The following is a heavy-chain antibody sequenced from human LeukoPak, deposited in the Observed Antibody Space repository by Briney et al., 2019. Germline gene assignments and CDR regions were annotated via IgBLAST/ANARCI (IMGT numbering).Heavy chain of an antibody. CDR1: GYSISSGYY. CDR2: IYYSGTT. D-gene: IGHD3-22*01. J-gene: IGHJ4*02. CDR3: ARVVPSIDSSGYYSEDSYYFDY. Sequence: PSETLSLTCTVSGYSISSGYYWGWIRQPPGKGLEWIGYIYYSGTTNYNPSLKSRVSMSVDTSKNQFSLKLSSVTAADTAVYYCARVVPSIDSSGYYSEDSYYFDYWGQGTLVTVSS. V-gene: IGHV4-61*01.